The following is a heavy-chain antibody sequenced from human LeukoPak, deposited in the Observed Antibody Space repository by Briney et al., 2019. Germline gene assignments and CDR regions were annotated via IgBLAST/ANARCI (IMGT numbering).Heavy chain of an antibody. CDR3: ARGGMVRRVMGAFDI. CDR1: GFTFSNYW. Sequence: GGSLRLSCAASGFTFSNYWMSWVRQAPGKGLEWVANIKQDGSEKYYVDSVKGRFTVSRDNAKNSLYLQMNSLRAEDTAVFYRARGGMVRRVMGAFDIWGQGTLVTVSS. J-gene: IGHJ3*02. V-gene: IGHV3-7*01. D-gene: IGHD3-10*01. CDR2: IKQDGSEK.